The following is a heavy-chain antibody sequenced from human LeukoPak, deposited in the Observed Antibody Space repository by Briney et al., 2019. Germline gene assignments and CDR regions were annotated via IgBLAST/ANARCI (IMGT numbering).Heavy chain of an antibody. CDR2: ISPFNGNT. CDR3: ARDGYYGSGSYYLIDY. CDR1: GYTFTNYG. Sequence: GASVKVSCKASGYTFTNYGITWVRQAPGRGLEWMGWISPFNGNTNSAQKLQDRVTMITDPSTSTAYMELRSLRSDDTAIYYCARDGYYGSGSYYLIDYWGQGSLVTVSS. J-gene: IGHJ4*02. D-gene: IGHD3-10*01. V-gene: IGHV1-18*04.